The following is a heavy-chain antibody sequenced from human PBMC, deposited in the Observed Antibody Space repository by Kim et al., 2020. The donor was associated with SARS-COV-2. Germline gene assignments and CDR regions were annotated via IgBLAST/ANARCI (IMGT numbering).Heavy chain of an antibody. CDR2: T. CDR3: AKSVGGAAAFDY. J-gene: IGHJ4*02. V-gene: IGHV3-23*01. Sequence: TYSADSVKGRCAISRDNSKSTLFLEMNSLRAEDTAVYYCAKSVGGAAAFDYGGQGTQVTVSS. D-gene: IGHD6-13*01.